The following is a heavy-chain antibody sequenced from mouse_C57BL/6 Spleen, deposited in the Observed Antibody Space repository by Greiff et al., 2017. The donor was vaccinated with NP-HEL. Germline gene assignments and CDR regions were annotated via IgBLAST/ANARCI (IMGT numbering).Heavy chain of an antibody. CDR3: ARDPLDSSGYDYAMDD. D-gene: IGHD3-2*02. CDR2: ISDGGSYT. CDR1: GFTFSSYA. Sequence: EVHLVESGGGLVKPGGSLKLSCAASGFTFSSYAMSWVRQTPEKRLEWVATISDGGSYTYYPDNVKGRFTISRDNAKNNLYLQMSHLKSEDTAMYYGARDPLDSSGYDYAMDDWGQGTSVTVSS. J-gene: IGHJ4*01. V-gene: IGHV5-4*01.